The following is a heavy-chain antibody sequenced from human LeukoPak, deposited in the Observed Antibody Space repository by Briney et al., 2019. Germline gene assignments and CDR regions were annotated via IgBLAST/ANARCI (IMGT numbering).Heavy chain of an antibody. CDR2: IYYSGST. D-gene: IGHD3-10*01. Sequence: SETLSLTCTVSGGSISSYYWSWIRQPPGKGLEWIGYIYYSGSTNYNPSLKSRVTISVDTSKNQFSLKLSSVTAAGTAVYYCARGGGLWFGEPNWFDPWGQGTLVTVSS. CDR1: GGSISSYY. CDR3: ARGGGLWFGEPNWFDP. V-gene: IGHV4-59*01. J-gene: IGHJ5*02.